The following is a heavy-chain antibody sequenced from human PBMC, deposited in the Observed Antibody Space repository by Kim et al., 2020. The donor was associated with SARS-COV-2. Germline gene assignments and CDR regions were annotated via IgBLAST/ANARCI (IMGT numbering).Heavy chain of an antibody. Sequence: GGSLRLSCAASGFTFSSYSMNWVRQAPGKGLEWVSYISSSSRTIYYADSVKGRFTISRDNAKNSLYLHMNSLRDEDTAVYYCARDRAGGGAGSDYDYYY. D-gene: IGHD3-10*01. CDR3: ARDRAGGGAGSDYDYYY. CDR2: ISSSSRTI. V-gene: IGHV3-48*02. J-gene: IGHJ6*01. CDR1: GFTFSSYS.